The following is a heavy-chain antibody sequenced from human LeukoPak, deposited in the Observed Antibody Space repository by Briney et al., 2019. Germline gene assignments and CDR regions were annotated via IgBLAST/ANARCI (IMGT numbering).Heavy chain of an antibody. CDR3: AGGTGYGIYYFDY. D-gene: IGHD3/OR15-3a*01. Sequence: SETLSLTCTVSGGSISSGGYSWSWIRQPPGKGLEWIGYIYHSGSTYYNPSLKSRVTISVDRSKNQFSLKLSSVTAADTAVYYCAGGTGYGIYYFDYWGQGTLVTVSS. J-gene: IGHJ4*02. CDR2: IYHSGST. V-gene: IGHV4-30-2*01. CDR1: GGSISSGGYS.